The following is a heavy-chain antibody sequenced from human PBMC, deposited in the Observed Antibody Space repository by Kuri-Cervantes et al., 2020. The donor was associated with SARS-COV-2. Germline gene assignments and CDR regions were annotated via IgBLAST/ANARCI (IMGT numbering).Heavy chain of an antibody. CDR2: ISSSGSTI. D-gene: IGHD1-1*01. J-gene: IGHJ4*02. CDR3: VRDGDHWNFDY. V-gene: IGHV3-48*03. Sequence: GESLKISCAASGFTFSSYEMNWVRQAPGKGLEWVSYISSSGSTIYYADSVKGRFTISRDNAKNTLYLQMNSLRAEDTAVYYCVRDGDHWNFDYWGQGTLVTVSS. CDR1: GFTFSSYE.